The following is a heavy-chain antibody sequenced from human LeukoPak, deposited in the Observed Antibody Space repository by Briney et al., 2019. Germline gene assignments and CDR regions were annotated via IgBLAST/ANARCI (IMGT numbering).Heavy chain of an antibody. D-gene: IGHD1-20*01. CDR1: GGSISRGGYC. CDR3: ARGLTGTHWGHFDY. J-gene: IGHJ4*02. Sequence: SQTLSLTRTVSGGSISRGGYCCSWIRQHPGKGLEWIGYIYYSGSTYYNPSLKSRVTISVDTSKNQFSLKLSSVTAAGTAVYYCARGLTGTHWGHFDYWGQGTLVTVSS. V-gene: IGHV4-31*03. CDR2: IYYSGST.